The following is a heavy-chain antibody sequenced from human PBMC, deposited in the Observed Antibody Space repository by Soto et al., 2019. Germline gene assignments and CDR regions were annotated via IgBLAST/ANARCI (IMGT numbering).Heavy chain of an antibody. CDR3: ARDKGRYDSGMDV. V-gene: IGHV4-59*01. CDR1: GGSISGYY. Sequence: PSETLSLTCTVSGGSISGYYWSWIRQPPGKALEWIGYTFYSGSTKYNPSLKSRATISVDTSKTHFSLNLSSVTTADTAVYYCARDKGRYDSGMDVWGQGTTVTVS. CDR2: TFYSGST. J-gene: IGHJ6*02. D-gene: IGHD3-9*01.